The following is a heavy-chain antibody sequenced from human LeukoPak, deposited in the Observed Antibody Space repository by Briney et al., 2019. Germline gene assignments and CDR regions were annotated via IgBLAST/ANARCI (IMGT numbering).Heavy chain of an antibody. D-gene: IGHD6-13*01. CDR1: GFTFSSYS. V-gene: IGHV3-48*01. CDR2: ISSSSSTI. CDR3: ARGDGSFYYGMDV. J-gene: IGHJ6*01. Sequence: GGSLRLSCAASGFTFSSYSMNWVRQAPGKGLEWVSYISSSSSTIYYADSVKGRFTISRDNAKNSLYLQMDSLRAEDTAVYYCARGDGSFYYGMDVWGQGTTVTVSS.